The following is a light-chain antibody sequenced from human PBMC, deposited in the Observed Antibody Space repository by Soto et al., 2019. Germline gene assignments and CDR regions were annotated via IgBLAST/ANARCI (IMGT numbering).Light chain of an antibody. CDR2: SND. CDR3: AAWDGSLNGWV. J-gene: IGLJ2*01. Sequence: QSVLTQPPSASGTPGQRVTISCSGSSSNIGSNTVSWYQQVPGTAPKLLIYSNDQRPSGVPDRFSGSKSGTSASLAIGGLQSEDEADYYCAAWDGSLNGWVFGGGTQLTVL. CDR1: SSNIGSNT. V-gene: IGLV1-44*01.